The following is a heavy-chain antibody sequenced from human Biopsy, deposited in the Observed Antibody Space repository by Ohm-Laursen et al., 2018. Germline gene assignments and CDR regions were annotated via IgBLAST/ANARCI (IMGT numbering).Heavy chain of an antibody. D-gene: IGHD2/OR15-2a*01. CDR1: GGPISSDY. CDR2: IYYSGST. V-gene: IGHV4-59*01. J-gene: IGHJ6*02. Sequence: SQTLSLPCTVSGGPISSDYWSWIPQTPGKGLEWIGYIYYSGSTNYNPSLKSRVTISVDTSKNQFSLRLNSVTAADTAVYYCARATNSTGWPYYYFYGMDVWGQGTTVTGSS. CDR3: ARATNSTGWPYYYFYGMDV.